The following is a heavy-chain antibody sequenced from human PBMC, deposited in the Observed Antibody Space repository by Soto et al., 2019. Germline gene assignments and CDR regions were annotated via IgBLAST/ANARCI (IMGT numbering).Heavy chain of an antibody. J-gene: IGHJ4*02. CDR3: GRGRSGQIVVFY. Sequence: SVKVSCKASGYTFTGHYIHWVRQAPEQGPEWMGEIGPETGATRYAQKFQGRVTMTRDMSITTVYMELNNLSPDDTAVYYYGRGRSGQIVVFYWGQGTPVTVSS. CDR1: GYTFTGHY. D-gene: IGHD1-26*01. V-gene: IGHV1-2*02. CDR2: IGPETGAT.